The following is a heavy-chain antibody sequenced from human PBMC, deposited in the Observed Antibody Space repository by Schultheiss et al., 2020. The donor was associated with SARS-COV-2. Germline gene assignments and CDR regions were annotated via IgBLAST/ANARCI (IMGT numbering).Heavy chain of an antibody. CDR1: GFTFSGSA. J-gene: IGHJ4*02. CDR3: ASPYSSSTVADY. CDR2: IYSGGST. Sequence: GGSLRLSCAASGFTFSGSAMHWVRQAPGKGLVWVSVIYSGGSTYYADSVKGRFTISRDNAKNSLYLQMNSLRAEDTAVYYCASPYSSSTVADYWGQGTLVTVSS. V-gene: IGHV3-53*01. D-gene: IGHD6-6*01.